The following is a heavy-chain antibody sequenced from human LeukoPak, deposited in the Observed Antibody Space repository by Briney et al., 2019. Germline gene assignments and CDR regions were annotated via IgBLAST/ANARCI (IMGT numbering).Heavy chain of an antibody. J-gene: IGHJ3*02. CDR3: ARQRSTAYYDSSGLPYDAFDI. CDR1: GYSFTTYW. Sequence: PGESLKISCKGSGYSFTTYWIGWVRQMPGKGLEWMGIIYPGDSDTRYSPSFQGQVTISADKSISTAYLQWSSLKASDTAMYYCARQRSTAYYDSSGLPYDAFDIWGQGTMVTVSS. D-gene: IGHD3-22*01. CDR2: IYPGDSDT. V-gene: IGHV5-51*01.